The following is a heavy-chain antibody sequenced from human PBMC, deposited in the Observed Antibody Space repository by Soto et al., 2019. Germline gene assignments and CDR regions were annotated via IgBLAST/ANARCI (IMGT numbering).Heavy chain of an antibody. CDR2: IYYSGST. CDR1: GGSISSGGYY. J-gene: IGHJ6*02. Sequence: PSETLSHTCTVSGGSISSGGYYWCWIRQHPGKGLEWIGYIYYSGSTYYNPSLKSRVTISVDTSKNQFSLKLSSVTAADTAVYYCAREREVAYDCCSRPRVDVWGQGTTVTGSS. V-gene: IGHV4-31*03. D-gene: IGHD3-3*01. CDR3: AREREVAYDCCSRPRVDV.